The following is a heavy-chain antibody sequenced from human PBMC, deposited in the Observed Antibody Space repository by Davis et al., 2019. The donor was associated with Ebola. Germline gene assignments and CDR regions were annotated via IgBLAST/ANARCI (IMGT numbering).Heavy chain of an antibody. Sequence: ASVKVSCKASGYTFTSYDINWVRQATGQGLEWMGWMNPNSGNTGYSQKFQGRVTITRDTSASTAYMELSSLRSEDTAVYYCARERRYYDSSGYYYYYGMDVWGQGTTVTVSS. D-gene: IGHD3-22*01. CDR3: ARERRYYDSSGYYYYYGMDV. CDR2: MNPNSGNT. CDR1: GYTFTSYD. J-gene: IGHJ6*02. V-gene: IGHV1-8*01.